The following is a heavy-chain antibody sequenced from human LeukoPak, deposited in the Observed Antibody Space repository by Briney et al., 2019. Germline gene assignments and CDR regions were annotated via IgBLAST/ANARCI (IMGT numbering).Heavy chain of an antibody. CDR2: ISPILGIA. J-gene: IGHJ4*02. Sequence: SVKVSCKASGGTFSSYAIVGVRQARGQGLEWMGRISPILGIANYAQKLQGSVATTADKSTSTDYMELSSLGSEDTAVYSCASADYWGQGTLVTVSS. CDR3: ASADY. V-gene: IGHV1-69*04. CDR1: GGTFSSYA.